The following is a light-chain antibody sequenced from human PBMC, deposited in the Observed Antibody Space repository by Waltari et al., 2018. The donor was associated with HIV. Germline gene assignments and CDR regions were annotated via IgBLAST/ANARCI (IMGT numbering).Light chain of an antibody. Sequence: SALTQPASVSGSPGQSVTISCTGTSYEFDLHNFLSWYQQHPGKAPQLIIFGVNSRPSGISSRFSASKSGDTASLTISGLQSGDVADYYCTTYTAKDSLLIGSGTKLTVL. CDR3: TTYTAKDSLL. CDR2: GVN. J-gene: IGLJ2*01. CDR1: SYEFDLHNF. V-gene: IGLV2-14*01.